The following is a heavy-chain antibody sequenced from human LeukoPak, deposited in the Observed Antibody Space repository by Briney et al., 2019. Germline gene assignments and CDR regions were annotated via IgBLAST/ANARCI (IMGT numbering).Heavy chain of an antibody. D-gene: IGHD2-15*01. CDR1: GYTFTGYY. Sequence: ASVKVSCKASGYTFTGYYMHWVRQAPGQGLEWMGWINPNSGGTDYAQKFQGRVTMTRDTSISTAYMELSRLRSDDTAVYYCARAGYCSGGSCYALDYWGQGTLVTVSS. J-gene: IGHJ4*02. CDR3: ARAGYCSGGSCYALDY. V-gene: IGHV1-2*02. CDR2: INPNSGGT.